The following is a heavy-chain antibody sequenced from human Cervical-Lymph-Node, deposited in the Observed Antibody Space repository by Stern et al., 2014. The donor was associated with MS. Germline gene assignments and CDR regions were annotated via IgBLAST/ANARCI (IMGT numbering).Heavy chain of an antibody. CDR3: ARDSTTGMDV. CDR2: IVPIFGTA. Sequence: QVQLVQSGAEVKKPGSSVKVSCKTSGDTFSSYAISWVRQGPGQGLEWMGGIVPIFGTASYAEKFQGRVTITADVSTNTAYMELSRLGSDDTAVYYCARDSTTGMDVWGQGTTVTVSS. CDR1: GDTFSSYA. D-gene: IGHD1-1*01. J-gene: IGHJ6*02. V-gene: IGHV1-69*01.